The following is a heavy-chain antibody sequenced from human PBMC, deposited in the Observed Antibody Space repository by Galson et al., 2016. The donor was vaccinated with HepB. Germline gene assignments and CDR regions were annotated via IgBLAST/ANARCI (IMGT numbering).Heavy chain of an antibody. CDR3: ARQVGATHDH. V-gene: IGHV5-51*01. J-gene: IGHJ4*02. Sequence: QSGAEVKKPGESLKISCQGSGYSFAKYWIVWVRQMPGKGLEWMGIIYPGDSDTTYSPSFQGQVTISADKSNSTAYLQWSSLKASDTAMYYCARQVGATHDHWGQGTLVTVSS. CDR1: GYSFAKYW. CDR2: IYPGDSDT. D-gene: IGHD1-26*01.